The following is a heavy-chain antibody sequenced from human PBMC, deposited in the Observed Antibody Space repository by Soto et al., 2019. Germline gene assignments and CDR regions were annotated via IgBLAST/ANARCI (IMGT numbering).Heavy chain of an antibody. J-gene: IGHJ6*02. CDR1: GYTLTSSA. V-gene: IGHV1-8*01. Sequence: SVKVACKASGYTLTSSAIYWVRQATGQGLEWMGWMNPNSGNTGYAQKFQGRVTMPRNTSISTAYMELSRLRSADTAVYYCARWVTMVRGVIPGYYGMDFWGQGTTVTVSS. D-gene: IGHD3-10*01. CDR2: MNPNSGNT. CDR3: ARWVTMVRGVIPGYYGMDF.